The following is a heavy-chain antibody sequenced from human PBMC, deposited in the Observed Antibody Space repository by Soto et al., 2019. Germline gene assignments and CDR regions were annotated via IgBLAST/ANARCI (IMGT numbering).Heavy chain of an antibody. J-gene: IGHJ4*02. D-gene: IGHD3-10*01. CDR1: GYTFTSYY. CDR3: ATSYGSGYRAFDY. Sequence: ASVKVSCKASGYTFTSYYMHWVRQAPGQRLEWMGWINAGNGNTKYSQKFQGRVTMTADKSTSTAYMELRSLRSEDTAFYYCATSYGSGYRAFDYWGQGALVTV. V-gene: IGHV1-3*01. CDR2: INAGNGNT.